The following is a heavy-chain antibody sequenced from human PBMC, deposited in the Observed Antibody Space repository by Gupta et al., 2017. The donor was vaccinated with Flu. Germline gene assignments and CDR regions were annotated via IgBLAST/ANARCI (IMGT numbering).Heavy chain of an antibody. CDR2: ISGDGDGT. D-gene: IGHD6-13*01. J-gene: IGHJ5*01. Sequence: QAPGKGLDWVSGISGDGDGTYYAESVKGRFTVSRDNSKNTFYLDMNSLRADDTAVYYCAKDSRSRWYIASFDSWGQGTLVTVSS. CDR3: AKDSRSRWYIASFDS. V-gene: IGHV3-23*01.